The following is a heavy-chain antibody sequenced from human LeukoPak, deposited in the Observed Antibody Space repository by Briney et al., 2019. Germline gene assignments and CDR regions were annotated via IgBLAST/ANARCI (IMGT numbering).Heavy chain of an antibody. V-gene: IGHV4-39*01. CDR2: IYYSGTT. CDR3: ARHKCSGIYCPFDY. D-gene: IGHD2-15*01. Sequence: SETLSLTCTVSGDSISSTSYFWGWIRQPPGKGLEWIGIIYYSGTTYYNPSLKSRVTISVDTSKNQFSLKLSSVGASDTAVYFCARHKCSGIYCPFDYWGQGTLVTVSS. J-gene: IGHJ4*02. CDR1: GDSISSTSYF.